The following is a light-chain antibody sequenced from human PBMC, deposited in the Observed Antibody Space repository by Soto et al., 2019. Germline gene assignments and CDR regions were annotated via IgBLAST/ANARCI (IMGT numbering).Light chain of an antibody. J-gene: IGLJ2*01. CDR2: EVS. CDR1: SSDVGAYNY. V-gene: IGLV2-8*01. Sequence: QSALTQPPSASGSPGQSVTISCTGTSSDVGAYNYVSWCQQHPGKAPKLMIYEVSKRPSGVPDRFSGSNSGNTASLTVSGLQAEDEADYYCSSYAGSNNVVFGVGTKLTVL. CDR3: SSYAGSNNVV.